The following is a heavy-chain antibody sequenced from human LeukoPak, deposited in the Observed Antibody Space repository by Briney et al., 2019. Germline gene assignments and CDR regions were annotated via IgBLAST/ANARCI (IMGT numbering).Heavy chain of an antibody. Sequence: SETLSLTCTVSGGSISSSSYYWGWIRQPPGKGLEWIGSIYYSGSTYYNPSLKSRVAISVDTSKNQFSLKLSSVTAADTAVYYCARLGSSSWYGAYYYYGMDVWGQGTTVTVSS. CDR3: ARLGSSSWYGAYYYYGMDV. J-gene: IGHJ6*02. D-gene: IGHD6-13*01. CDR2: IYYSGST. CDR1: GGSISSSSYY. V-gene: IGHV4-39*01.